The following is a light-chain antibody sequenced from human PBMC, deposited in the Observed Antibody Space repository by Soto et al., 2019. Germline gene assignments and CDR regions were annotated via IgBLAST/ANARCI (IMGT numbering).Light chain of an antibody. CDR2: KVS. CDR3: MQGTHWPWT. J-gene: IGKJ1*01. CDR1: QSLVSSDGNTY. Sequence: DVVMTQSPLSLPVTLGQPASISCRSGQSLVSSDGNTYLNWFHQRPGQSPRRLIYKVSDRDSGVPDRFSGSGSGTDFTLKISRVEADDVGVYYCMQGTHWPWTFGQGTKVEIK. V-gene: IGKV2-30*01.